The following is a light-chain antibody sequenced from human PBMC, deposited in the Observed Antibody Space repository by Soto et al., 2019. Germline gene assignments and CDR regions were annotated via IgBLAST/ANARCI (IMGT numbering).Light chain of an antibody. CDR3: QHGHNWPLT. CDR2: SAS. Sequence: EIVMTQSPATLSVSPGERATLSCRASQSISTELAWYQQKPGQPPRLLIYSASTRATGVPARFTGSGSGSDFTLTIIGLQSEDFAVYYCQHGHNWPLTFGQGTRLEI. V-gene: IGKV3-15*01. J-gene: IGKJ2*01. CDR1: QSISTE.